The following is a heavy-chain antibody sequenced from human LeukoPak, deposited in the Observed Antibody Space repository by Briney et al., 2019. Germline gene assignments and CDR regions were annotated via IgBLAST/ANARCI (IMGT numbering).Heavy chain of an antibody. Sequence: HSGGSLRLSCAASGFSFSDYAMAWVRQAPGKGLEWVSVITGSGGVTHYAGSVKGRFTISRDNSKNTLYLQMNNLRVEDTARYYCAKDGLYYDGSTHIYDFDYWGQGTLVAVSS. D-gene: IGHD3-22*01. CDR3: AKDGLYYDGSTHIYDFDY. CDR2: ITGSGGVT. V-gene: IGHV3-23*01. CDR1: GFSFSDYA. J-gene: IGHJ4*02.